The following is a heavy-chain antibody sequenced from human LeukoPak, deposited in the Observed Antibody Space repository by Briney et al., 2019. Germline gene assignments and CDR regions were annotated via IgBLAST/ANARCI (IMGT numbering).Heavy chain of an antibody. CDR1: GGSISSGGYY. J-gene: IGHJ3*02. Sequence: PSETLSLTCTVSGGSISSGGYYWSWIRQHPGKGLEWIGYIYYSGSTYYNPFLKSRVTISVDTSKNQFSLKLSSVTAADTAVYYCARDSGDYYGSGSYYDAFDIWGQGTMVTVSS. CDR2: IYYSGST. D-gene: IGHD3-10*01. CDR3: ARDSGDYYGSGSYYDAFDI. V-gene: IGHV4-31*03.